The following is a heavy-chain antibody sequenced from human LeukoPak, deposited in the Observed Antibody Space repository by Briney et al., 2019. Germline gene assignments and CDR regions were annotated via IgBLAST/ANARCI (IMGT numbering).Heavy chain of an antibody. D-gene: IGHD2-21*02. CDR3: ASCGGDCPRAFDI. J-gene: IGHJ3*02. CDR1: GGSISISSYY. CDR2: IYYSGST. Sequence: SETLSLTCTVSGGSISISSYYWGWIRQPPGKGLEWIGSIYYSGSTYYNPSLKSRVTISVDTSKNQFSLKLSSVTAADTAVYYCASCGGDCPRAFDIWGQGTMVTVSS. V-gene: IGHV4-39*01.